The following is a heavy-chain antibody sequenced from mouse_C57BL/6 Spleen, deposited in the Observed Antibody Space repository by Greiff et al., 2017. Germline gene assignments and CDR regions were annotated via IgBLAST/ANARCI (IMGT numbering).Heavy chain of an antibody. Sequence: DVKLVESGGDLVKPGGSLKLSCAASGFTFSSYGMSWVRQTPDKRLEWVATISSGGSYTYYPDSVKGRFTISRDNAKNTLYLQMSSLKSEDTAMYYCARVGAVGAMDYWGQGTSVTVSS. CDR3: ARVGAVGAMDY. CDR2: ISSGGSYT. D-gene: IGHD1-1*01. J-gene: IGHJ4*01. V-gene: IGHV5-6*02. CDR1: GFTFSSYG.